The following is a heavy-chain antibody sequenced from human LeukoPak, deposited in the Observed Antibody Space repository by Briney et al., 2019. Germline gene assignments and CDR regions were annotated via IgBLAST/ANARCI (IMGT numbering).Heavy chain of an antibody. V-gene: IGHV1-3*01. J-gene: IGHJ3*02. CDR3: ATRHPPVAAIAKNNRRDAFDI. CDR1: DYTFTNYG. CDR2: SNAGNGNT. Sequence: ASVKVSCNASDYTFTNYGISGVRQAPGQRLEWMGWSNAGNGNTKYSQKFQGRVTITRDTPASTAYMELSSLRPEDTAWYYCATRHPPVAAIAKNNRRDAFDIWGQGTMVTVSS. D-gene: IGHD1-26*01.